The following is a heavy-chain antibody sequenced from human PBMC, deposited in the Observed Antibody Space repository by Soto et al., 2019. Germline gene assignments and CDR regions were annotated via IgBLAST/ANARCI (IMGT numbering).Heavy chain of an antibody. CDR1: GSTFSNAG. Sequence: XGSLRLTCAASGSTFSNAGMSWVRQAPGKGLEWVGRVKSKSNGGTTDYAASVKGRFTISRDDSKNTLYLQMNSLKTEDTAVYYCTTLGFDSWGQGTLVTVSS. CDR3: TTLGFDS. J-gene: IGHJ5*01. CDR2: VKSKSNGGTT. V-gene: IGHV3-15*01.